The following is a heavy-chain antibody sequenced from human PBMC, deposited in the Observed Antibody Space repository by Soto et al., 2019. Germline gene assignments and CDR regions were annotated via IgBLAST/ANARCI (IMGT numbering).Heavy chain of an antibody. Sequence: EVQLVESGGGLVKPGGSLRLSCAASGFTFSNAWMNWVRQAPGKGLEWVGRIKSKTDGETTDYAAPVKGRFTISRDDSKNTLYLQMNSLKTEDTAVYYCTTEYLAVAGLLFDYWGQGTLVTVSS. J-gene: IGHJ4*02. D-gene: IGHD6-19*01. CDR2: IKSKTDGETT. V-gene: IGHV3-15*07. CDR3: TTEYLAVAGLLFDY. CDR1: GFTFSNAW.